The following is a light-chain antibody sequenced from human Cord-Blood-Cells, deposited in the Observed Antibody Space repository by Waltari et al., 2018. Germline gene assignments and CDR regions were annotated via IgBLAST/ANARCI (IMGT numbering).Light chain of an antibody. CDR3: QQYYSTPPT. J-gene: IGKJ1*01. CDR2: WAS. CDR1: QSVLYSSNNKNY. V-gene: IGKV4-1*01. Sequence: DIVMTQSPDSLAVSLGERATINCKSSQSVLYSSNNKNYLAWYQQKPGQPPKLPIYWASTRDSGVPDRFSGSGSETDFTLTISSLQAEDVAVYYCQQYYSTPPTFGQGTKVEIK.